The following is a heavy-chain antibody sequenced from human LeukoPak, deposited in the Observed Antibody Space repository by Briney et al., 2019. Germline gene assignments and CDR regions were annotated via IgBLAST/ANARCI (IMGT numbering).Heavy chain of an antibody. V-gene: IGHV4-61*01. D-gene: IGHD3-22*01. CDR3: AREKYLGYYDSSGYYYPTRRAAFDI. J-gene: IGHJ3*02. CDR2: IYYSGST. CDR1: GGSIGSSRYY. Sequence: SETLSLTCTVSGGSIGSSRYYWGWIRQPPGKGLEWIGYIYYSGSTNYNPSLKSRVTISVDTSKNQFSLKLSSVTAADTAVYYCAREKYLGYYDSSGYYYPTRRAAFDIWGQGTMVTVSS.